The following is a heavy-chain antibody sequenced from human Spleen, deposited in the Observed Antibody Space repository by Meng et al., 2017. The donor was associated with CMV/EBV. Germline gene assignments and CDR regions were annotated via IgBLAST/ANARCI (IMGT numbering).Heavy chain of an antibody. Sequence: SETLSLTCNVSGGSISSGGYYWSWIRQHPGKALEWIGYIYYSGSTYYNPSLKSRVTISVDTSKNQFSLKLSSVTAADTAIYYCARVATLIIVGHYYHYGMDVWGQGTTVTVSS. V-gene: IGHV4-31*03. CDR3: ARVATLIIVGHYYHYGMDV. CDR1: GGSISSGGYY. D-gene: IGHD3-22*01. J-gene: IGHJ6*02. CDR2: IYYSGST.